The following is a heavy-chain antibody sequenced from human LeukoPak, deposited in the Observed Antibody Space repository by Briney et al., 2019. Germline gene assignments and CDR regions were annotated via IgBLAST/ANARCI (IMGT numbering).Heavy chain of an antibody. D-gene: IGHD3-9*01. CDR1: GFSVSSYA. CDR2: ISGSGIST. CDR3: ARAQYSDILTGPSDY. Sequence: GGSLRLSCAASGFSVSSYAMSWVRQAPGKGLEWVSGISGSGISTHYADSVKGRFTISRDKSKNTLYLQMNSLRVEDTVVYYCARAQYSDILTGPSDYWGQGTLVTVSS. J-gene: IGHJ4*02. V-gene: IGHV3-23*01.